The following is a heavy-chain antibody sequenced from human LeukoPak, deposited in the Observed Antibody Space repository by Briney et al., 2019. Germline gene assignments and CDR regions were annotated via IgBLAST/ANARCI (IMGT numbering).Heavy chain of an antibody. V-gene: IGHV4-34*01. D-gene: IGHD3-10*01. CDR1: GGSFSGYY. J-gene: IGHJ4*02. CDR3: ARDPLRGGSDY. CDR2: VNHSGST. Sequence: SETLSLTCAVYGGSFSGYYWSWIRQPPGKGLEWIGEVNHSGSTNYNPSLKSRVTISVDTSKNQFSLKLSSVTAADTAVYYCARDPLRGGSDYWGQGTLVTVSS.